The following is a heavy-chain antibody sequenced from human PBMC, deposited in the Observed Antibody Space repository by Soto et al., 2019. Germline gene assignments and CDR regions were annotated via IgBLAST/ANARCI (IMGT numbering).Heavy chain of an antibody. D-gene: IGHD2-2*02. Sequence: QVQLVQSGAEVKKPGASVKVSCKASGGTFSSYTISGVRQAPGQGLEWMGRIIPILGIANSAQKFQGRVTITADKATSTAYMELSSLRSEDTAVYYCAREACYKGDGMDVWGQGTTVTVSS. CDR1: GGTFSSYT. CDR2: IIPILGIA. V-gene: IGHV1-69*02. J-gene: IGHJ6*02. CDR3: AREACYKGDGMDV.